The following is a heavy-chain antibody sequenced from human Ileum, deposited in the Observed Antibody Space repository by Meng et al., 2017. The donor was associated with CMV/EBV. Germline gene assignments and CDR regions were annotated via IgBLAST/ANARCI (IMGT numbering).Heavy chain of an antibody. CDR2: ISNSGSET. CDR3: ARGSRAYGMYV. CDR1: GFTFSSYS. J-gene: IGHJ6*02. D-gene: IGHD2-2*01. Sequence: GGSLRLSCAASGFTFSSYSMNWVRQAPGKGLESVSSISNSGSETYYAASVKGRFTISRDNAKDSLYLQMNSLRTEDTAVYFCARGSRAYGMYVWGQGTTGTVSS. V-gene: IGHV3-21*01.